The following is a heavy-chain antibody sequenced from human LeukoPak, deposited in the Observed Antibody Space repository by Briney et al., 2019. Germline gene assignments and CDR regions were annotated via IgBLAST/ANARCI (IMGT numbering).Heavy chain of an antibody. J-gene: IGHJ3*02. CDR2: ISAYNGNT. D-gene: IGHD3-22*01. CDR3: ARGDGRNYYDSSGYSYAFDI. Sequence: ASVKVSCKASGYTFTGYGISWVRQAPGQGLEWMGWISAYNGNTNYAQKLQGRVTMTTDTSTSTAYMELRSLRSDDTAVYYCARGDGRNYYDSSGYSYAFDIWGQGTMVTVSS. V-gene: IGHV1-18*01. CDR1: GYTFTGYG.